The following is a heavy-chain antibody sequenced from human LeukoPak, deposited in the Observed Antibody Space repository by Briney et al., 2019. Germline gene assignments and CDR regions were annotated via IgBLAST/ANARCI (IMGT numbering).Heavy chain of an antibody. CDR1: ENTLTSYY. Sequence: ASVKVSGKASENTLTSYYIHWGGQPPGQGLKGMGIINPSGGSTSYAQKFQGRVTMTRDTSTSTVYMELSSLRSEDTAVYYCARPMGGNYLNAFDIWGQGTMVTVSS. D-gene: IGHD2/OR15-2a*01. CDR2: INPSGGST. CDR3: ARPMGGNYLNAFDI. V-gene: IGHV1-46*01. J-gene: IGHJ3*02.